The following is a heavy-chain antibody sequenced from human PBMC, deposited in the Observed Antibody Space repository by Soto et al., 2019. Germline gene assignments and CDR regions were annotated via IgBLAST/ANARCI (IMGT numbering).Heavy chain of an antibody. D-gene: IGHD5-12*01. CDR3: ARDVVGMAKIAGFDY. Sequence: ASVQVSCEASGGTFSSYTISWVRQAPGQGLEWMGRIIPILGIASYAQKFQGGVTMTRDTSTSTVYMELSSLRSEDTAVYYCARDVVGMAKIAGFDYWGQGTLVTVSS. J-gene: IGHJ4*02. CDR2: IIPILGIA. CDR1: GGTFSSYT. V-gene: IGHV1-69*04.